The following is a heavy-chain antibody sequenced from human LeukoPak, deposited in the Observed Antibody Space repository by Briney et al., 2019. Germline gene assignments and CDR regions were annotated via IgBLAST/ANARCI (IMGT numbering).Heavy chain of an antibody. CDR1: GYTFTSYG. J-gene: IGHJ4*02. CDR2: ISDYNGNT. V-gene: IGHV1-18*01. D-gene: IGHD4-17*01. CDR3: ATLYGDHPYFDF. Sequence: ASVKVSCKASGYTFTSYGISWVRQAPGQGLEWMGWISDYNGNTNYAQKPQGRVTMTTDTSTSTAYMELRSLRSDDTAVYYCATLYGDHPYFDFWGQGTLVAVSS.